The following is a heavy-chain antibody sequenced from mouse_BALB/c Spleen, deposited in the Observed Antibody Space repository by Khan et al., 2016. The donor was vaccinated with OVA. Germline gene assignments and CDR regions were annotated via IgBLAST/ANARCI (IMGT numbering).Heavy chain of an antibody. D-gene: IGHD2-1*01. Sequence: EVQLVESGGGLVQPGGSRKLSCAASGFTFSSFGMHWVRQAPEKGLEWVAYISGGSSTIYYVDTVKGRFTISRDNPKNTLFLQMTSLRSEDTAMYYCARKGNRRGEKAMDFWGQGTAVTGSS. V-gene: IGHV5-17*02. CDR2: ISGGSSTI. J-gene: IGHJ4*01. CDR1: GFTFSSFG. CDR3: ARKGNRRGEKAMDF.